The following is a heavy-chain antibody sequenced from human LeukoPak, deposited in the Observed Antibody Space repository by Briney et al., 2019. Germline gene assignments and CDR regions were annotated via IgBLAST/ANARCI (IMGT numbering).Heavy chain of an antibody. D-gene: IGHD1-7*01. Sequence: GGSLRLSCTASGFTFDDYAMHRVRQAPGKGLEWVSRIGGDAVTTFYADSVKGRFTISRDNGRNSLYLQMNSLTTEDTAFYYCAKDDGTTAFWYFDLWGRGTLVTVSS. V-gene: IGHV3-43*02. J-gene: IGHJ2*01. CDR3: AKDDGTTAFWYFDL. CDR1: GFTFDDYA. CDR2: IGGDAVTT.